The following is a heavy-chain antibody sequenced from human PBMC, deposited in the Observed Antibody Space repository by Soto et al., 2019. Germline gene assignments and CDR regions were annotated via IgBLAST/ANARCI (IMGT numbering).Heavy chain of an antibody. D-gene: IGHD6-13*01. V-gene: IGHV1-24*01. J-gene: IGHJ3*02. CDR3: ATGIIGAAGPPYAFDI. Sequence: QVQLVQSGAEVKKPGASVKVSCKVSGYTLTELSMHWVRQAPGKGLEWMGGFDPEDGETIYAQKFQGRVTMTEDTSTGTAYMELSSLRSEDTAVYYCATGIIGAAGPPYAFDIWGQGTMVTVSS. CDR1: GYTLTELS. CDR2: FDPEDGET.